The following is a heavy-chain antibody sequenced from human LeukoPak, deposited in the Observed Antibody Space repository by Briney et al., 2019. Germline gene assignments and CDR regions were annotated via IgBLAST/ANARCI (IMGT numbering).Heavy chain of an antibody. D-gene: IGHD4-11*01. J-gene: IGHJ4*02. CDR1: GFTFGTYW. CDR3: ARAINYNFDY. CDR2: INPDGSAT. V-gene: IGHV3-7*04. Sequence: QPGGSLRLSCAASGFTFGTYWMTWVRQAPGKGLEWVANINPDGSATYHVDSVKGRFTISRDNAKNSLYLQMVSLRAEDTAVYYCARAINYNFDYWGQGTLVTVSS.